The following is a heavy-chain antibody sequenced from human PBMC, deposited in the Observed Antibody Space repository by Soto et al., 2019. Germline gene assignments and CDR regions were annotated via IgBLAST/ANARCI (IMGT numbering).Heavy chain of an antibody. CDR3: AKSKNPAYVLPSYYYYGMDV. D-gene: IGHD3-10*01. J-gene: IGHJ6*02. Sequence: LRLSCAASGFTFSSYGMHWVRQAPGKGLEWVAVISYDGSNKYYADSVKGRFTISRDNSKNTLYLQMNSLRAEDTAVYYCAKSKNPAYVLPSYYYYGMDVWGQGTTVTVSS. CDR1: GFTFSSYG. V-gene: IGHV3-30*18. CDR2: ISYDGSNK.